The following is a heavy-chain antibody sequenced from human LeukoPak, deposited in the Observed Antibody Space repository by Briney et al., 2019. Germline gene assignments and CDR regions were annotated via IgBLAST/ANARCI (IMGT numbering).Heavy chain of an antibody. V-gene: IGHV4-38-2*02. CDR2: IYHSGST. CDR1: GYSISSGYY. CDR3: ARVTSSWNQMYYYYYMDV. J-gene: IGHJ6*03. Sequence: PSETLSLTCTVSGYSISSGYYWGWIRQPPGKGLEWIGSIYHSGSTYYNPSLKSRVTISVDTSKNQFSLKLSSVTAADTAVYYCARVTSSWNQMYYYYYMDVWGKGTTVTISS. D-gene: IGHD6-13*01.